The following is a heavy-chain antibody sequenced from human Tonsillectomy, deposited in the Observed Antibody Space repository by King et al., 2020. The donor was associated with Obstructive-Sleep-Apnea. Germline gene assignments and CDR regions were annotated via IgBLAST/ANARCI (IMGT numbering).Heavy chain of an antibody. CDR2: IIPMVGTA. D-gene: IGHD6-6*01. V-gene: IGHV1-69*01. CDR3: ARSTHSSSSFRYYYYAMDV. Sequence: QPQLVQSGAAVKKPGSSVKVSCKASGGTFSSYGISWVRQAPGQGLEWMGGIIPMVGTANYAERFQGRVTITADECTSTVNMELSSPRSEDTAVYYCARSTHSSSSFRYYYYAMDVWGQGTTVTVSS. J-gene: IGHJ6*02. CDR1: GGTFSSYG.